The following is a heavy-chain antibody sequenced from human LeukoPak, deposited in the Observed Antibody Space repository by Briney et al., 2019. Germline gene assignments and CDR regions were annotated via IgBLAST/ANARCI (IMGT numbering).Heavy chain of an antibody. Sequence: GGSLRLSCAASGFNFHDYGMSWVRQAPGKGLEWVGRIKSKTDGGTTDYAAPVKGRFTISRDDSKNTLYLQMNSLKTEDTAVYYCTTAGYSYGYSYFQHWGQGTLVTVSS. CDR1: GFNFHDYG. J-gene: IGHJ1*01. V-gene: IGHV3-15*01. CDR3: TTAGYSYGYSYFQH. D-gene: IGHD5-18*01. CDR2: IKSKTDGGTT.